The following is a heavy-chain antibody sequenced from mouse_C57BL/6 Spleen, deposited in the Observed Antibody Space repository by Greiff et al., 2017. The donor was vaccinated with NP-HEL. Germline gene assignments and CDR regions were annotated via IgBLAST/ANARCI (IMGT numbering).Heavy chain of an antibody. CDR2: INPNNGGT. CDR1: GYTFTDYY. CDR3: TRAEFFLDY. J-gene: IGHJ2*01. Sequence: EVQLQQSGPELVKPGASVKISCKASGYTFTDYYMNWVKQSHGKSLEWIGDINPNNGGTSYNQKFKGKATLTVDKSSSTAYLELRSLTSEDSAVYYGTRAEFFLDYWGQGTTLTVSA. V-gene: IGHV1-26*01.